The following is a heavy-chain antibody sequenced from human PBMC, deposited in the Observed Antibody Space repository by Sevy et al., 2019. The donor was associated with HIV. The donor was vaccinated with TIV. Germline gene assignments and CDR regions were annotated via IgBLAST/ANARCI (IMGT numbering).Heavy chain of an antibody. V-gene: IGHV3-21*01. CDR2: ISMSGNHI. CDR3: ARDVSGGERLGQLSAYFDY. Sequence: GGSLRLSCAASGFTFRSYTMNWLRQAPGKGLEWVACISMSGNHIYYADSVKGRFTISRDNSENTMYLQMNSLRVEDTAMYYCARDVSGGERLGQLSAYFDYWGQGTLVTVSS. CDR1: GFTFRSYT. D-gene: IGHD3-16*02. J-gene: IGHJ4*02.